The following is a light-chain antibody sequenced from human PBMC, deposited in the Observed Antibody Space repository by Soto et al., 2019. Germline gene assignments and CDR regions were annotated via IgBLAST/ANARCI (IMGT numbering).Light chain of an antibody. V-gene: IGLV2-14*03. Sequence: QSVLTQPASVSGSPGQSITISCTGTSSDVGAYKYVSWYQHHPGKVPQLMIYDVSNRPSGVSDRSSGSKSGNTASLTISGLQAEDEADYYCSSYTSSNTYVFGTGTKVTVL. J-gene: IGLJ1*01. CDR3: SSYTSSNTYV. CDR1: SSDVGAYKY. CDR2: DVS.